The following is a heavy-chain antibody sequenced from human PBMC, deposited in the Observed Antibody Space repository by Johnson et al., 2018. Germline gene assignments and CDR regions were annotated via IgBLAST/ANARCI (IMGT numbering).Heavy chain of an antibody. D-gene: IGHD3-16*01. CDR2: ISWSSVNM. CDR3: EKEAGERRPYWYFDV. CDR1: GFTFGDYA. Sequence: VQSGGSLRLSCATSGFTFGDYAVHWVRQRPGKGLEWVSGISWSSVNMDYADSVRGRFTISRDNTKNSLYLQMNSLRPEETAVYYCEKEAGERRPYWYFDVWGRGTLVSVSS. V-gene: IGHV3-9*01. J-gene: IGHJ2*01.